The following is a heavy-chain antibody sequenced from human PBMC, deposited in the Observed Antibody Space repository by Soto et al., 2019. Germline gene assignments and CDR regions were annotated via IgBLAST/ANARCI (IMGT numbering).Heavy chain of an antibody. J-gene: IGHJ4*02. Sequence: QVSLVESGGGVVQPGRSLRLSCAASGFTFSSHSMHWVRQAPGKGLEWVAVISSDGVNKYYADSTTGRLAVSRDNSKNTLYLQLNSLRAEDTAVYYCAREPTTVEVRIDYWGQGTLVTVSS. CDR2: ISSDGVNK. D-gene: IGHD4-17*01. CDR3: AREPTTVEVRIDY. V-gene: IGHV3-30*09. CDR1: GFTFSSHS.